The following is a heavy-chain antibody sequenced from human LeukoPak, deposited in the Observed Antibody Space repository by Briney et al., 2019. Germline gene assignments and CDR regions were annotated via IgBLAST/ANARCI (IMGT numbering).Heavy chain of an antibody. CDR3: ARDSGDIVVVPAAILGYYMDV. J-gene: IGHJ6*03. CDR2: ISYDGSNK. V-gene: IGHV3-30*01. CDR1: GFTFSSYA. Sequence: PGGSLRLSCAAPGFTFSSYAMHWVRQAPGKGLEWVAVISYDGSNKYYADSVKGRFTISRDNSKNTLYPQMNSLRAEDTAVYYCARDSGDIVVVPAAILGYYMDVWGKGTTVTVSS. D-gene: IGHD2-2*01.